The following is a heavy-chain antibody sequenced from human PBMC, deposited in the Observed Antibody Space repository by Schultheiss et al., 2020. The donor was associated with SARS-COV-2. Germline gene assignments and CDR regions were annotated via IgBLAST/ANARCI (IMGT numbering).Heavy chain of an antibody. V-gene: IGHV4-4*02. CDR2: IYYSGST. J-gene: IGHJ5*02. Sequence: SETLSLTCAVSGGSISSSNWWSWVRQPPGKGLEWIGYIYYSGSTNYNPSLKSRVTMSVDTSKNQFSLKLSSVTAADTAVYYCARHPSDWIDPWGQGTLVTVSS. CDR1: GGSISSSNW. CDR3: ARHPSDWIDP.